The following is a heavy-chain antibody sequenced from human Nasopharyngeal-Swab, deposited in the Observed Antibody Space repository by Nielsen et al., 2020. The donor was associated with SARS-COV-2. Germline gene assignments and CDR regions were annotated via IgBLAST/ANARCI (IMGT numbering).Heavy chain of an antibody. D-gene: IGHD2-15*01. V-gene: IGHV4-34*01. CDR2: INHSGST. Sequence: RQAPGKGLEWIGEINHSGSTNYNPSLKSRVIISVDTSKNQFSLKLSSVTAADTAVYYCAREISGGSSHDAFDVWGQGTMVTVSS. J-gene: IGHJ3*01. CDR3: AREISGGSSHDAFDV.